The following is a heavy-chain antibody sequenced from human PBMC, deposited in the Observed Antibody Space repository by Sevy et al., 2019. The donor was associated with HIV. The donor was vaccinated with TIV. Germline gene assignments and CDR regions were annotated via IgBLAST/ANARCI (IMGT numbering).Heavy chain of an antibody. J-gene: IGHJ4*02. CDR1: GGSISSYY. V-gene: IGHV4-4*07. Sequence: SETLSLTCTVSGGSISSYYWSWIRQPAGKGLEWIGRIYTSGSTNYNPSLKSRVTMSVDTSKNQSSLKLSSVTAADTAVYYCARERYIVTIFGVVLYFDYWGQGTLVTVSS. D-gene: IGHD3-3*01. CDR3: ARERYIVTIFGVVLYFDY. CDR2: IYTSGST.